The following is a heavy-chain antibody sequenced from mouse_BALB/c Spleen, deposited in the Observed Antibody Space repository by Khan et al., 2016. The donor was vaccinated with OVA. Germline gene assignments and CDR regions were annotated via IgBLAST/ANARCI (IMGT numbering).Heavy chain of an antibody. V-gene: IGHV1-20*02. CDR1: GYSFTGYF. J-gene: IGHJ2*01. D-gene: IGHD1-1*01. CDR2: INPHIGET. Sequence: EVQLQQSGPELVRPGASVKISCKASGYSFTGYFMNWVMQSHGKSLEWIGRINPHIGETFYNQRFKDKVTWTVDESSSTAHMELRILASEASAVYYCTRIYRSDFDYWGQGTTLTVSS. CDR3: TRIYRSDFDY.